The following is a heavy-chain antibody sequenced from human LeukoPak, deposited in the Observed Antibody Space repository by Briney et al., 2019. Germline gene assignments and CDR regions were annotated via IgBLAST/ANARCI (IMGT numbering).Heavy chain of an antibody. J-gene: IGHJ5*02. Sequence: EASVKVSCKASGYTFTSYYIHWVRQAPGQGLEGMGVINPSGGGTSYAQKFQGRVTMTRDTSTSTVYMDLRSLRSEDTAVYFCARDLLAVPSNWFDPWGQGTLVTVSS. V-gene: IGHV1-46*01. CDR3: ARDLLAVPSNWFDP. D-gene: IGHD6-19*01. CDR2: INPSGGGT. CDR1: GYTFTSYY.